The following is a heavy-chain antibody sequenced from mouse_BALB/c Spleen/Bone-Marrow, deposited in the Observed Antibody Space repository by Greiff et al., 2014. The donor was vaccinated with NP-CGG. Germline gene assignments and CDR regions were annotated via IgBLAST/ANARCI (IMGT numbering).Heavy chain of an antibody. CDR1: GYTFTNYW. CDR3: ARERYGYDGWYFDV. D-gene: IGHD2-2*01. V-gene: IGHV1S41*01. J-gene: IGHJ1*01. CDR2: IAPGSGST. Sequence: DLVKPGASVKLSCKASGYTFTNYWINWIKQRPGQGLEWIGRIAPGSGSTYYNEMFKGKTTLTVDTSSSTAYIQLSSLSFEGSDVYFCARERYGYDGWYFDVWGAGTTVTVSS.